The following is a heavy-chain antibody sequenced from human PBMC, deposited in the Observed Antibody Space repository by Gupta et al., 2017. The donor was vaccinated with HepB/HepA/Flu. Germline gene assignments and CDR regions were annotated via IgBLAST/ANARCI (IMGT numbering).Heavy chain of an antibody. Sequence: QVQLVGSGGGVVQPGRSLRLSCAASGFTFSSYGMHWVRQAPGKGLEWVAVIWYDGSNKYYADSVKGRFTISRDNSKNTLYLQMNSLRAEDTAVYYCARDQGSSWSYYFDYWGQGTLVTVSS. CDR1: GFTFSSYG. CDR3: ARDQGSSWSYYFDY. D-gene: IGHD6-13*01. CDR2: IWYDGSNK. V-gene: IGHV3-33*01. J-gene: IGHJ4*02.